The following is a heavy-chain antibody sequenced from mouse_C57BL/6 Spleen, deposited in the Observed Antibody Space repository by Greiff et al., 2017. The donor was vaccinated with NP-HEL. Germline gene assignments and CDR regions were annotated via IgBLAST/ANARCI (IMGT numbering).Heavy chain of an antibody. D-gene: IGHD2-2*01. Sequence: VKLMESGPGLVQPSQCLSISCTVSGFSLTSYGVHWVRQSPGKGLEWLGVIWSGGSTDYNAAFISRLSISKDNSKSQVIFKMNSLQADDTAIYCCTISTMVTTGDMDYWGQGTSVTVSS. CDR2: IWSGGST. CDR1: GFSLTSYG. V-gene: IGHV2-2*01. J-gene: IGHJ4*01. CDR3: TISTMVTTGDMDY.